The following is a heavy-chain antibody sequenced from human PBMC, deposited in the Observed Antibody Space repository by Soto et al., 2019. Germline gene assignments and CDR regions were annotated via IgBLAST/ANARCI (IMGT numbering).Heavy chain of an antibody. D-gene: IGHD1-26*01. V-gene: IGHV4-31*03. CDR1: GGSITSEGYY. CDR3: ARSRLGEQHLDS. J-gene: IGHJ1*01. CDR2: XXYXGXX. Sequence: SETLSPTCTVSGGSITSEGYYWSWIRQLTGKGLEWXGYXXYXGXXXYXXXLKSRASISAHPSKKQFSLKLSSGTAADTAVYYCARSRLGEQHLDSWGRGTLVTVSS.